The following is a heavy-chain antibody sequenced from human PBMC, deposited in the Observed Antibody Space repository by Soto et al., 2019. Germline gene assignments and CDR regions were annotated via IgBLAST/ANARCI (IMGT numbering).Heavy chain of an antibody. V-gene: IGHV4-59*12. CDR3: ARTYDSNGYANEFDS. D-gene: IGHD3-22*01. CDR1: GRSITSYY. CDR2: IYDNGIT. J-gene: IGHJ4*02. Sequence: QVVLQESGPGLVKPSETLSLTCSVSGRSITSYYWSWVRQPPGKGLEWIGYIYDNGITSQNPSLKSRVTMSAATSENQCSLKLTSVTGADTAVYFCARTYDSNGYANEFDSWGQGILVTVTS.